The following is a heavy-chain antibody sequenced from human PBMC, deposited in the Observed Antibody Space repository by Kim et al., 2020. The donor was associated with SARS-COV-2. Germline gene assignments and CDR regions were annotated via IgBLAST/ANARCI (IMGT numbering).Heavy chain of an antibody. D-gene: IGHD3-22*01. CDR1: GGTFSSYA. Sequence: SVKVSCKASGGTFSSYAISWVRQAPGQGLEWMGGIIPIFGTANYAQKFQGRVTITADESTSTAYMELSSLRSEDTAVYYCARGGVNGFYYDSSGPAVSYCYYGMDVWGPGTTVTASS. J-gene: IGHJ6*02. V-gene: IGHV1-69*13. CDR3: ARGGVNGFYYDSSGPAVSYCYYGMDV. CDR2: IIPIFGTA.